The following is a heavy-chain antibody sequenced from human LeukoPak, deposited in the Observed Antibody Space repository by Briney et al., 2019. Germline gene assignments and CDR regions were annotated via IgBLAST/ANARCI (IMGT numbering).Heavy chain of an antibody. CDR3: ARAFGMSMVATYCSDY. V-gene: IGHV3-7*01. D-gene: IGHD5-12*01. Sequence: GGSLRLSCAASGFTFSSYWMSWVRQAPGKGLEWVANIKQDGSEKYYVDSVKGRFTISRDNAKNSLYLQMSSLRAEDTAVYYCARAFGMSMVATYCSDYWGQGTLVTVSS. CDR2: IKQDGSEK. J-gene: IGHJ4*02. CDR1: GFTFSSYW.